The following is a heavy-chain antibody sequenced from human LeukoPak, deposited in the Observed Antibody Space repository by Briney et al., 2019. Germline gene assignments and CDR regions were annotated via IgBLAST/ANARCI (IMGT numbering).Heavy chain of an antibody. V-gene: IGHV3-23*01. Sequence: PGGSLRLSCAASGFTFSSYAMSWVRQAPGKGLEWVSAISGSGGSTYYADSVKGRFTISRDNSKNTLYVQMNSLRAEDTAVYYCARSGNSGLLGYWGQGTLVTVSS. CDR2: ISGSGGST. CDR3: ARSGNSGLLGY. CDR1: GFTFSSYA. D-gene: IGHD2/OR15-2a*01. J-gene: IGHJ4*02.